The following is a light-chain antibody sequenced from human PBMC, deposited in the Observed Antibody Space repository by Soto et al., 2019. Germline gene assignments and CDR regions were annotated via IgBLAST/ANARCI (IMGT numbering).Light chain of an antibody. CDR2: DVN. V-gene: IGLV2-14*01. Sequence: QSALTQPASVSGSPGQSITISCTGTSSDVGAYDFVSWYQHSPGKAPKLVTFDVNHRPPGISDRFSGSKSANTASLTISGLQAEDEAFYYCSSYTTRSTLVFGGGTKLTVL. CDR1: SSDVGAYDF. CDR3: SSYTTRSTLV. J-gene: IGLJ2*01.